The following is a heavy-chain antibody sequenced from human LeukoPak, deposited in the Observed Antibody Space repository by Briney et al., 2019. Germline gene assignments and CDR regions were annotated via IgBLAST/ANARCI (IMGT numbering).Heavy chain of an antibody. J-gene: IGHJ4*02. Sequence: GGSLRLSCAASGFTYSSYWMHWVRQAPGKGLVWVSRINSDGSSTNYADSVKGRFTISRDNAKNTLYLQMNSLRAEDTAVYYCARDLSEYGWFGEFWGQGTLVTVSS. V-gene: IGHV3-74*01. CDR2: INSDGSST. D-gene: IGHD3-10*01. CDR3: ARDLSEYGWFGEF. CDR1: GFTYSSYW.